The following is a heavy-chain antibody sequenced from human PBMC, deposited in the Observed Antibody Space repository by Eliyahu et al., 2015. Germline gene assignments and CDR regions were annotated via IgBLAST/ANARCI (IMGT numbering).Heavy chain of an antibody. V-gene: IGHV3-21*01. CDR2: ISSSSSYI. CDR3: ARDYDILTGYYVGSAFDI. D-gene: IGHD3-9*01. Sequence: VQLVESGGGLVKPGGSLRLSCAASGFTFSSYSMNWVRQAPGKGLEWVSSISSSSSYIYYADSVKGRFTISRDNAKNSLYLQMNSLRAEDTAVYYCARDYDILTGYYVGSAFDIWGQGTMVTVSS. CDR1: GFTFSSYS. J-gene: IGHJ3*02.